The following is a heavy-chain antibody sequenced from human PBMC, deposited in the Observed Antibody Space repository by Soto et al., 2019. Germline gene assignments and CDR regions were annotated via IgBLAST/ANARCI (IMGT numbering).Heavy chain of an antibody. J-gene: IGHJ4*02. D-gene: IGHD3-10*01. CDR2: IYYSGCT. Sequence: PSETLSLTCTVSGGSISSSSYYWGWIRQPPGKGLEWIGSIYYSGCTYYNPSLKSRVTISVDTSKNQFSLKLSSVTAADTAVYYCASFYYYGSGSYYIDYWGQGTLVTVSS. CDR3: ASFYYYGSGSYYIDY. V-gene: IGHV4-39*01. CDR1: GGSISSSSYY.